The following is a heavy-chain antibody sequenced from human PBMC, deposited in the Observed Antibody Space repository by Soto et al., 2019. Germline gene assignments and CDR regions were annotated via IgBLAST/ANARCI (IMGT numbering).Heavy chain of an antibody. V-gene: IGHV3-66*01. CDR3: ASGIEYSSVLMYMDV. CDR2: IYSGGST. Sequence: HPGGSLRLSCAASGFTVSSNYMSWVRQAPGKGLEWVSVIYSGGSTYYADSVKGRFTISRDNSKNTLYLQMNSLRAGDTAVYYCASGIEYSSVLMYMDVWGKGTTVTVSS. D-gene: IGHD6-6*01. CDR1: GFTVSSNY. J-gene: IGHJ6*03.